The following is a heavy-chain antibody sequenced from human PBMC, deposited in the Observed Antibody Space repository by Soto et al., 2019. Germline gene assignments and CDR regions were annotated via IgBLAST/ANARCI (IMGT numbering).Heavy chain of an antibody. CDR3: AARLPALYYYGMDV. Sequence: TSETLSLTCTVSGGSISSYYWSWIRQPPGKGLEWIGYIYYSGSTNYNPSLKSRVTISVDTSKNHFSLKLSSVTSADTAVYYCAARLPALYYYGMDVWGQGTTVTVSS. V-gene: IGHV4-59*01. J-gene: IGHJ6*02. CDR1: GGSISSYY. CDR2: IYYSGST.